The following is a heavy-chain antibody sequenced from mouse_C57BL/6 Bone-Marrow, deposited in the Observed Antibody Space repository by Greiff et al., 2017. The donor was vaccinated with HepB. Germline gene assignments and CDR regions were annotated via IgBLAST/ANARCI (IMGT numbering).Heavy chain of an antibody. D-gene: IGHD1-1*01. CDR2: INPGSGGT. J-gene: IGHJ1*03. CDR1: GYAFTNYL. V-gene: IGHV1-54*01. Sequence: QVQLQQSGAELVRPGTSVKVSCKASGYAFTNYLIEWVKQRPGQSLEWIGVINPGSGGTNYNEKFKGKATLTADKSSSTAYMQLSSLTSEDSAVYFCARSEPHYYGSSNWYFDVWGTGTTVTVSS. CDR3: ARSEPHYYGSSNWYFDV.